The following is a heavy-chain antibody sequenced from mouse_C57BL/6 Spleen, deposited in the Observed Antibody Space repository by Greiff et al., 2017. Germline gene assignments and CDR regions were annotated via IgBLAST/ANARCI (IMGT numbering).Heavy chain of an antibody. V-gene: IGHV1-53*01. CDR2: INPSNGGT. J-gene: IGHJ2*01. CDR3: ARSSAYYSNLYFDY. CDR1: GYTFTSYW. Sequence: QIQLQQPGTELVKPGASVKLSCKASGYTFTSYWMHWVKQRPGQGLEWIGNINPSNGGTNYNEKFKSKATLTVDKSSSTAYMQLSSLTSEDSAVYYCARSSAYYSNLYFDYWGQGTTLTVSS. D-gene: IGHD2-5*01.